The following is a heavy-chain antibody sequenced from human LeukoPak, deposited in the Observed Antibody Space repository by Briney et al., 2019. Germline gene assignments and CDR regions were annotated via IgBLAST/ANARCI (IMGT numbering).Heavy chain of an antibody. CDR3: ARSAGSSWYLYAFDI. CDR1: GGSISSYY. Sequence: SETLSLTCTVSGGSISSYYRSWIRQPPGKGLEWIGYIYYSGSTNYNPSLKSRITISVDTSKNQFSLRLSSVTAADTAVYYCARSAGSSWYLYAFDIWGQGTMVTVSS. D-gene: IGHD6-13*01. CDR2: IYYSGST. J-gene: IGHJ3*02. V-gene: IGHV4-59*08.